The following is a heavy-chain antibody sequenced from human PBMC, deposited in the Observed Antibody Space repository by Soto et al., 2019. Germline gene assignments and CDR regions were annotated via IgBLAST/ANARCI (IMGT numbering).Heavy chain of an antibody. Sequence: EVQVVESGGGLVQPGGSLRLSCAASGFTFSRYSMNWVRKAPGKGLEWISYITGDSSTMFYADSVKGRFTISRDNAKNSLFLQMNSLRDEDTAMYYCARDNGRAGSFDPWGQGTLVTVSS. J-gene: IGHJ5*02. V-gene: IGHV3-48*02. CDR2: ITGDSSTM. D-gene: IGHD6-13*01. CDR3: ARDNGRAGSFDP. CDR1: GFTFSRYS.